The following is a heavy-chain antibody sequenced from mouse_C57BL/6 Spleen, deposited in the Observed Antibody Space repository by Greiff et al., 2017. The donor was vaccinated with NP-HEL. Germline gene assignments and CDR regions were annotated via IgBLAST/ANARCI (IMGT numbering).Heavy chain of an antibody. J-gene: IGHJ2*01. Sequence: VQLQQSGPELVKPGASVKISCKASGYTFTDYYMNWVKQSHGKSLEWIGDINPNNGGTSYNQKFKGKATLTVDKSSSTAYMELRSLTSEDSAVYYCARSSGLFDYWGQGTTLTVSS. CDR2: INPNNGGT. CDR1: GYTFTDYY. D-gene: IGHD3-2*02. V-gene: IGHV1-26*01. CDR3: ARSSGLFDY.